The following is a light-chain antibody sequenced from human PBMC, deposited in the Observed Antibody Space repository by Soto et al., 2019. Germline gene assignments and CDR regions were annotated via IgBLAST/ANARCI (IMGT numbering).Light chain of an antibody. Sequence: DIQMTQSPSTLSASVGDRGTISCRASQSISSWLAGSQQKPGKAPKLLNYKAYSIESSVPSRCSGSGCGTEFPLTSRILQHDDVVNYYCQEYRGYSPFGQGTKLEIK. CDR3: QEYRGYSP. CDR2: KAY. CDR1: QSISSW. V-gene: IGKV1-5*03. J-gene: IGKJ2*01.